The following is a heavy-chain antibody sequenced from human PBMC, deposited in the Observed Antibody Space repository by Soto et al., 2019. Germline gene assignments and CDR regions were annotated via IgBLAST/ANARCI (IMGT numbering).Heavy chain of an antibody. Sequence: EVQLVESGGGLVKPGGSLTLSCAGSGFAFRSYNMNWVRQPPGKGLEWVASISSGSSNIYYADSVKGRFTISRDNAKVSLYLQMDSLRAEYSAVYYCASATVVAGTFDFWGQGTLLTVSS. J-gene: IGHJ4*02. CDR1: GFAFRSYN. CDR3: ASATVVAGTFDF. D-gene: IGHD2-15*01. CDR2: ISSGSSNI. V-gene: IGHV3-21*01.